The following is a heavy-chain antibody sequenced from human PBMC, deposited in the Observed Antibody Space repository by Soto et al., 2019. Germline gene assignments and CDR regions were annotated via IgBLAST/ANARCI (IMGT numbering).Heavy chain of an antibody. CDR1: GVSFNLSS. J-gene: IGHJ4*02. CDR3: AKKDCSGATCSLDY. Sequence: GGSLKLSSAASGVSFNLSSMTLVRQAQGKGLEWVSVISGDGGTTIYADSVKGRFTISRDNSKNTLYLQLSSLRAEDTAVYYCAKKDCSGATCSLDYWGQGTLVTAPQ. V-gene: IGHV3-23*01. D-gene: IGHD2-15*01. CDR2: ISGDGGTT.